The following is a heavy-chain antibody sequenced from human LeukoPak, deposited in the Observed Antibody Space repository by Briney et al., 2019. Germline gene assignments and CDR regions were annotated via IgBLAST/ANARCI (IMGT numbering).Heavy chain of an antibody. CDR3: ARLNKAGGSHRDFDC. D-gene: IGHD4-23*01. V-gene: IGHV4-59*08. CDR2: IYDSGYT. Sequence: PSETLSLTCTVSGASIRTYHWSWFRQSPGKGLEWTASIYDSGYTNYSPSLKSRTTISVDTSNNQFSLRLTSATDADTAVYYCARLNKAGGSHRDFDCWGQGTLVTVSS. CDR1: GASIRTYH. J-gene: IGHJ4*02.